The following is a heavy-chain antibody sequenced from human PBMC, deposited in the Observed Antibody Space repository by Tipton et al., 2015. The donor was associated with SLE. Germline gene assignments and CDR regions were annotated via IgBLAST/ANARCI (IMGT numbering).Heavy chain of an antibody. V-gene: IGHV4-59*01. CDR3: TKDGEMATNDAFDI. D-gene: IGHD5-24*01. CDR1: GGSISSFY. Sequence: LRLSCTVSGGSISSFYWSWIRQPPGKGLEWIGYIYYSGSTNYNPSLKSRVTISVDTSKNQLSLKLRSVTAAVTAVYYCTKDGEMATNDAFDIWGRGTMVTVSS. CDR2: IYYSGST. J-gene: IGHJ3*02.